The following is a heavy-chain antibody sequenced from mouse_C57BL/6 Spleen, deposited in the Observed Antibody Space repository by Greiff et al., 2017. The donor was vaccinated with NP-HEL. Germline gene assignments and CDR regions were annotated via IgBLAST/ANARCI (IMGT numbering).Heavy chain of an antibody. D-gene: IGHD1-1*01. J-gene: IGHJ2*01. CDR1: GFSLTSYA. Sequence: VQLQQSGPGLVAPSQSLSISCTVSGFSLTSYAISWVRQPPGKGLEWLGVIWTGGGTNYNSALKSRLSISKDNSKSQVILKKNSLQTDDTARYYCARKTTGVAGYFDYWGQGTTLTVSS. CDR2: IWTGGGT. CDR3: ARKTTGVAGYFDY. V-gene: IGHV2-9-1*01.